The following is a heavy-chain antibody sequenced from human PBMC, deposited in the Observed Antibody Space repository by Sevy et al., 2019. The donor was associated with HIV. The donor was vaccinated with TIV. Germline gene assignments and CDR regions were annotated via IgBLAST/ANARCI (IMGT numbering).Heavy chain of an antibody. CDR1: GYTFTSYG. V-gene: IGHV1-18*01. Sequence: ASVKASCKASGYTFTSYGISWVRQAPGQGLEWMGWIGAYNGNTNYAQKLQGRVTMTTDTSTSTAYMELRSLRSDDTAVYYCARGVITFGGVIVNFDYWGQGTLVTVSS. CDR2: IGAYNGNT. CDR3: ARGVITFGGVIVNFDY. J-gene: IGHJ4*02. D-gene: IGHD3-16*02.